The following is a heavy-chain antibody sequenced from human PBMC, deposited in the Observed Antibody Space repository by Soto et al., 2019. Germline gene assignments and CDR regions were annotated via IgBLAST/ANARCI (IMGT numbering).Heavy chain of an antibody. J-gene: IGHJ5*02. CDR3: ARGVDTAMVLDSWFDP. CDR2: INPSGGST. V-gene: IGHV1-46*03. CDR1: GYTFTSYY. Sequence: QVQLVQSGAEVKKPGASVKVSCKASGYTFTSYYMHWVRQAPGQGLEWMGIINPSGGSTSYAQKFQGRVTMTRDTSTSTVYMELSRLRSEDTAVYYCARGVDTAMVLDSWFDPWGQGTLVTVSS. D-gene: IGHD5-18*01.